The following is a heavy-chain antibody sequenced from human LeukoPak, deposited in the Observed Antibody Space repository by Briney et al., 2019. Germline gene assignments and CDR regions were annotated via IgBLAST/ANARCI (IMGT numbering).Heavy chain of an antibody. CDR2: INPSGGST. CDR3: ARDPARRESGYDSPFDY. Sequence: ASVKVCCKASGYTFTSYYMHWVRQAPGQGLEWMGIINPSGGSTSYAQKFQGRVTMTRDTSTSTVYMELSSLRSEDTAVYYCARDPARRESGYDSPFDYWGQGTLVTVSS. D-gene: IGHD5-12*01. J-gene: IGHJ4*02. CDR1: GYTFTSYY. V-gene: IGHV1-46*01.